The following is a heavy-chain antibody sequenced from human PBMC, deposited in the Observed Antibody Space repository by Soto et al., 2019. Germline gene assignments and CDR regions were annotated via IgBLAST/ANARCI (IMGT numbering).Heavy chain of an antibody. CDR2: IIPIFGTA. Sequence: SVKVSCKASGGTFSSYAISWVRQAPGQGLEWMGGIIPIFGTANYAQKFQGRVTITADESTSTAYMELSSLRSEDTAVYYCARKMGYYDSSGYSLDYWGQGTLVTVSS. CDR1: GGTFSSYA. J-gene: IGHJ4*02. V-gene: IGHV1-69*13. D-gene: IGHD3-22*01. CDR3: ARKMGYYDSSGYSLDY.